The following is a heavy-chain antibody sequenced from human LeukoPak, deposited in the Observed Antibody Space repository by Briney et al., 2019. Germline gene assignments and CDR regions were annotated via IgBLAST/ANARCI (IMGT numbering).Heavy chain of an antibody. CDR2: ISSGSGSI. CDR1: GFTFSSFS. J-gene: IGHJ4*02. V-gene: IGHV3-48*01. Sequence: GGSLRLSCAASGFTFSSFSMNWVRQAPGKGLEWVSYISSGSGSIYYADSVKGRFTISRDNAKNSLYLQMNSLRAEDTAVYYCATGAAVGTSRFDYWGQVTLVTVSS. D-gene: IGHD6-13*01. CDR3: ATGAAVGTSRFDY.